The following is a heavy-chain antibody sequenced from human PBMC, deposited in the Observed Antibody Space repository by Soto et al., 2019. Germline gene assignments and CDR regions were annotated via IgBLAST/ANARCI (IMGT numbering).Heavy chain of an antibody. CDR2: IKSKTDGGTT. CDR3: TTADGSGSYYSYYYYYMDV. Sequence: GGSLRLSCAASGFTFSNAWMSWVRQAPGKGLEWVGRIKSKTDGGTTDYAAPVKGRFTISRDDSKNTLYLQMNSLKTEDTAVYYCTTADGSGSYYSYYYYYMDVWGKGTTVTVSS. J-gene: IGHJ6*03. V-gene: IGHV3-15*01. CDR1: GFTFSNAW. D-gene: IGHD3-10*01.